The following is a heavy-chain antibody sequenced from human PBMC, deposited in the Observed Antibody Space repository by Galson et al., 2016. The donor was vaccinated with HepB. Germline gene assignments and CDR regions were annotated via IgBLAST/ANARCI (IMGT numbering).Heavy chain of an antibody. Sequence: SLRLSCAASGFSFRSYGMSWVRQAPGKGLEWVSAISPSDETAYYADSVEGRFTISRDISKNTLILQMNSLRADDTAVYYCAKDNVSVYSSSSGDYYFAYWGQGTLVTVSS. CDR1: GFSFRSYG. CDR2: ISPSDETA. CDR3: AKDNVSVYSSSSGDYYFAY. D-gene: IGHD6-6*01. V-gene: IGHV3-23*01. J-gene: IGHJ4*02.